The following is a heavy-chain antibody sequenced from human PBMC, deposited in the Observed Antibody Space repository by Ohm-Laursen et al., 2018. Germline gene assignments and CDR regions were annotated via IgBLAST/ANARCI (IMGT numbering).Heavy chain of an antibody. CDR1: GFTVSSNY. J-gene: IGHJ4*02. CDR3: ARDNDGDYEDNFDC. D-gene: IGHD4-17*01. V-gene: IGHV3-7*01. CDR2: IKRDGSEK. Sequence: SLRLSCAASGFTVSSNYMSWVRQAPGKGLEWVASIKRDGSEKYYVDSVKGRFTISRDNAKESLYLQMNSLRAEDTAVYYCARDNDGDYEDNFDCWGQGTVVTVSS.